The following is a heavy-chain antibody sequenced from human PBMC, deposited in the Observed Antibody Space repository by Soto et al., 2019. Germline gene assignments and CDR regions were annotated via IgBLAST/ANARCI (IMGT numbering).Heavy chain of an antibody. CDR1: GYTFTDYS. CDR2: INTHNGHT. Sequence: QVQLVQSGAELRKHGASVRVSCKASGYTFTDYSMHWVRQAPGQRLQWMGWINTHNGHTEYSPRFDGRVTMTTDPSTSTAYMELESLRPDDTAVYYCAITDIWAYWGQGTLVTVAS. CDR3: AITDIWAY. J-gene: IGHJ4*02. V-gene: IGHV1-18*01. D-gene: IGHD2-15*01.